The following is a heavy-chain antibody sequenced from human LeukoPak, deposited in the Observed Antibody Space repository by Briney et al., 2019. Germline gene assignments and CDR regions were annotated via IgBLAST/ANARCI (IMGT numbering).Heavy chain of an antibody. CDR2: INPSSGGT. D-gene: IGHD3-10*01. V-gene: IGHV1-46*01. J-gene: IGHJ4*02. Sequence: ASVKVSCKASGYKFTSYYMHWVRQAPGQGLEWMGIINPSSGGTTYAQKFQGRVTMTRDTSTSTVYMDLSGLRSEDTAVYYCARDLYYGSGAYYNGWDHWGQGTLVTVSS. CDR3: ARDLYYGSGAYYNGWDH. CDR1: GYKFTSYY.